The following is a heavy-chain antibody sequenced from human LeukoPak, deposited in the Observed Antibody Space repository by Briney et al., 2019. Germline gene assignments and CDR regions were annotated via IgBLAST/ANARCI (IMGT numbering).Heavy chain of an antibody. CDR2: IYYSGST. CDR3: ARLPSRGRFDP. V-gene: IGHV4-59*01. D-gene: IGHD5-12*01. Sequence: SETLSLTCTVSGGSTSSYYWSWVRQPPGEGPEWSGYIYYSGSTNYNPSLKCRVTISVDTSKNQFSRKLSSVTAADTAVYYCARLPSRGRFDPGGQGTLVT. J-gene: IGHJ5*02. CDR1: GGSTSSYY.